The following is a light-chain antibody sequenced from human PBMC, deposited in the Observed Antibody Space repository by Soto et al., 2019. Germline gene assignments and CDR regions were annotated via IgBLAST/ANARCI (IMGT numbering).Light chain of an antibody. V-gene: IGKV3-11*01. CDR2: GAF. CDR3: QQRNIWPPVT. Sequence: EIVMTQSPATLSVSPGERATLSCRASQSVSRHVAWYQQIPGQAPRLLIYGAFNRATGIPARFSGSGSGADFTLTISSLEPEDFAVYYCQQRNIWPPVTFGQGTRLEIK. CDR1: QSVSRH. J-gene: IGKJ5*01.